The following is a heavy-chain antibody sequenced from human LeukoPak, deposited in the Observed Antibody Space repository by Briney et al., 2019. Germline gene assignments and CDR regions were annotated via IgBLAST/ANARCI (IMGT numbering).Heavy chain of an antibody. Sequence: GGSLRLSCAASGYTFSNTWKNWVRQAPGKGLEWVGRIKRIIDGCSTDYAAPVNGRFTVSRHDSINPLYLQMSSLNTEDTAVYYCAAQGGSGDLRYWGQGTLVTVSS. J-gene: IGHJ4*02. CDR1: GYTFSNTW. CDR2: IKRIIDGCST. CDR3: AAQGGSGDLRY. D-gene: IGHD4-17*01. V-gene: IGHV3-15*01.